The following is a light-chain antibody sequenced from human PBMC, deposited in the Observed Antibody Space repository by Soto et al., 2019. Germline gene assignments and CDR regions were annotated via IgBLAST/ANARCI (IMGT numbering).Light chain of an antibody. CDR2: DAS. J-gene: IGKJ3*01. Sequence: ENVLTQSPGTLSLSPGERATLSCRASQSVGNNLAWYQQRPGQAPTLLIFDASSRATGIPDRFSGSGSGTDFTLTISRLEPEDFAVYYCQQRSNWPSFTFGPGTKVDIK. V-gene: IGKV3D-20*02. CDR3: QQRSNWPSFT. CDR1: QSVGNN.